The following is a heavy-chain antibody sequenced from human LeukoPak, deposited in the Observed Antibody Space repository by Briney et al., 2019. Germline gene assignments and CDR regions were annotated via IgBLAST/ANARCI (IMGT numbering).Heavy chain of an antibody. CDR1: GGTFSSYT. V-gene: IGHV1-2*06. Sequence: ASVKVSCKASGGTFSSYTISWVRQAPGQGLEWMGRINPNSGGTNYAQKFQGRVTMTRDTSISTAYMELSRLRSDDTAVYYCARDYERVLVDWGQGTLVTVSS. CDR3: ARDYERVLVD. CDR2: INPNSGGT. D-gene: IGHD3-3*01. J-gene: IGHJ4*02.